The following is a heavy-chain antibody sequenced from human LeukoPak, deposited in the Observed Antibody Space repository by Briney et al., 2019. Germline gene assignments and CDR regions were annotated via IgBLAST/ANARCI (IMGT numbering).Heavy chain of an antibody. Sequence: GGSLGLSCAASGFTFRNYVIHWVRQAPGKGLEWVAATSSDLNVKLYADSVKGRFTISRDNSRSTLYLQMNSLRPEDTAIYYCAREGYYGSGSPPSLYFDYWGQGTLVTVSS. CDR2: TSSDLNVK. V-gene: IGHV3-30-3*01. CDR3: AREGYYGSGSPPSLYFDY. D-gene: IGHD3-10*01. J-gene: IGHJ4*02. CDR1: GFTFRNYV.